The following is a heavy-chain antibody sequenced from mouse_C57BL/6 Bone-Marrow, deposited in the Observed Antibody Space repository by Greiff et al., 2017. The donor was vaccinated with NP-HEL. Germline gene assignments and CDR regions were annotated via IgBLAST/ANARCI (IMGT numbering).Heavy chain of an antibody. CDR3: ARLGYYGNYFDY. Sequence: VQVVESGPELVKPGASVKISCKASGYAFSSSWMNWVKQRPGKGLEWIGRIYPGDGDTNYNGKFKGKATLTADKSSSTAYMQLSSLTSEDSAVYFCARLGYYGNYFDYWGQGTTLTVSS. CDR1: GYAFSSSW. J-gene: IGHJ2*01. V-gene: IGHV1-82*01. CDR2: IYPGDGDT. D-gene: IGHD1-1*01.